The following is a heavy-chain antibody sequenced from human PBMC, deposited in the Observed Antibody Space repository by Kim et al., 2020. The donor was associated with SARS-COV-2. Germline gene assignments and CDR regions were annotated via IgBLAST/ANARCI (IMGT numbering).Heavy chain of an antibody. CDR3: ARVGVGIAARTMAIDY. Sequence: GGSLRLSCAASGFTFSSYGMHWVRQAPGKGLEWVAVIWYDGSNKYYADSVKGRFTISRDNSKNTLYLQMNSLRAEDTAVYYCARVGVGIAARTMAIDYWGQGTMVTVSS. CDR2: IWYDGSNK. J-gene: IGHJ4*02. D-gene: IGHD6-6*01. CDR1: GFTFSSYG. V-gene: IGHV3-33*01.